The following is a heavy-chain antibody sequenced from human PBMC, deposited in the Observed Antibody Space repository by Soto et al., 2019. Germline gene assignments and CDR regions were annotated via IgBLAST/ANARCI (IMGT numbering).Heavy chain of an antibody. Sequence: ASVKVSCKASGGTFSSYAISWVRQAPGQGLEWMGGIIPIFGTANYAQKFQGRVTITADESTSTAYMELSSLRSEDTAVYYCARVLRYFDWSQGAWGDLWGQGTMVTVSS. CDR1: GGTFSSYA. J-gene: IGHJ3*01. V-gene: IGHV1-69*13. D-gene: IGHD3-9*01. CDR2: IIPIFGTA. CDR3: ARVLRYFDWSQGAWGDL.